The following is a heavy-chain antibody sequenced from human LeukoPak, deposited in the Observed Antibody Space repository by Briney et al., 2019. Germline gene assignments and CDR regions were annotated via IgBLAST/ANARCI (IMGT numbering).Heavy chain of an antibody. Sequence: SETLSLTCTVSGGSTSSGDYYWSWIRQPPGKGLEWIGYIYYSGSTYYNPSLKSRVTISVDTSKNQFSLKLSSVTAADTAVYYCAREAQWEPTYWFDPWGQGTLVTVSS. CDR2: IYYSGST. CDR1: GGSTSSGDYY. V-gene: IGHV4-30-4*08. J-gene: IGHJ5*02. CDR3: AREAQWEPTYWFDP. D-gene: IGHD1-26*01.